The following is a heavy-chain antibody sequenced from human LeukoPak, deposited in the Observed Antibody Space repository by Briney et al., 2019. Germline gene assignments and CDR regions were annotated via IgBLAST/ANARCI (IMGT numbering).Heavy chain of an antibody. CDR3: ARGPLYYYDSSGYYSYRRYFQH. D-gene: IGHD3-22*01. J-gene: IGHJ1*01. CDR2: ISSSSSTI. Sequence: GGSLRLSCAASEFTFSSYVMAWVRQAPGKGLEWVSYISSSSSTIYYADSVKGRFTISRDNAKNSLYLQMNSLRAEDTAVYYCARGPLYYYDSSGYYSYRRYFQHWGQGTLVTVS. CDR1: EFTFSSYV. V-gene: IGHV3-48*01.